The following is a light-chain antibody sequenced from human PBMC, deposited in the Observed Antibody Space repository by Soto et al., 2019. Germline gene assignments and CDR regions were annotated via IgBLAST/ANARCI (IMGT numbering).Light chain of an antibody. CDR3: QKRGNWHQT. CDR1: QMVSFN. J-gene: IGKJ3*01. CDR2: GAS. V-gene: IGKV3-15*01. Sequence: EIVMTQSPVTLPVSPGERATLSCRAIQMVSFNLAWYQQKPGQTPRLLIYGASTRGTGITDRISGSGSGTQLTLTISSLEPEAFAVYYFQKRGNWHQTFGPGTKVDIK.